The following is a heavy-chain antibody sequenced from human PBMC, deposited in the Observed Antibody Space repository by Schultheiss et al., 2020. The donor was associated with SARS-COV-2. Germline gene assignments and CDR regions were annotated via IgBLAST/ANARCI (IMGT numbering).Heavy chain of an antibody. CDR1: GGSISSYY. V-gene: IGHV4-39*07. CDR2: IYYSGST. CDR3: ARDLSAYYDSSGPRRLDP. J-gene: IGHJ5*02. D-gene: IGHD3-22*01. Sequence: SETLSLTCTVSGGSISSYYWSWIRQPPGKGLEWIGSIYYSGSTYYNPSLKSRVTISVDTSKNQFSLKLSSVTAADTAVYYCARDLSAYYDSSGPRRLDPWGQGTLVTVSS.